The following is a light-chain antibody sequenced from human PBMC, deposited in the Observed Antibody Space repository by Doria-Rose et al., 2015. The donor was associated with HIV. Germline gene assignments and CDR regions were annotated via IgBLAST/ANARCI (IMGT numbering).Light chain of an antibody. J-gene: IGKJ1*01. CDR1: QSFRSTY. CDR3: HQYGTSWT. CDR2: DGS. V-gene: IGKV3-20*01. Sequence: EIVLTQSPGTLSLSPGERATLSCRASQSFRSTYLAWYQQKPGQDISLLIYDGSTRATGIPDRFSASGSGTDFTLTINRLEPEDFALYYCHQYGTSWTFGQGTKVEI.